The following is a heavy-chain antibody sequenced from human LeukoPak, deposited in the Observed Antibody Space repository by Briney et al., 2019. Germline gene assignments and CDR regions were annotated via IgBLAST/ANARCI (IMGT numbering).Heavy chain of an antibody. D-gene: IGHD3-22*01. V-gene: IGHV4-38-2*02. CDR3: AVYYDSSGPGGVPDY. Sequence: PSETLSLTCTVSGYSISSGYYWDWIRQSPGKGLEWIGSIYHSGSTYYNPSLKSRVTISVDRSKNQFSLKLSSVTAADTAVYYCAVYYDSSGPGGVPDYWGQGTLVTVSS. CDR2: IYHSGST. CDR1: GYSISSGYY. J-gene: IGHJ4*02.